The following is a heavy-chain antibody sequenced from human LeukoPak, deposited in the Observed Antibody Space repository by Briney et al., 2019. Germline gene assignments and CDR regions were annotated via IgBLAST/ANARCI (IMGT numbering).Heavy chain of an antibody. CDR2: ISYDGSNK. J-gene: IGHJ4*02. Sequence: GGSLRLSCAASEFTFSSYGMHWVRQAPGKGLEWVAVISYDGSNKYYADSVKGRFSISRDNSKNTLYLQMNSLRAEDTAVYYCARGGDYGDFFDYWGQGTLVTVSS. CDR1: EFTFSSYG. CDR3: ARGGDYGDFFDY. V-gene: IGHV3-30*03. D-gene: IGHD4-17*01.